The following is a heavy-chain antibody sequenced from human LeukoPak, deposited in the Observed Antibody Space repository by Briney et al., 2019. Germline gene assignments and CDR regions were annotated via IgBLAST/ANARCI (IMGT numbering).Heavy chain of an antibody. D-gene: IGHD3-9*01. V-gene: IGHV4-4*02. J-gene: IGHJ4*02. Sequence: PSETLSLTCAVSGVSISSSEWWIWVRPPPGQGLEWIGEIHRDGRTRHNPSLKSRVTMSMDYSKNQFSLSATSVTAADTAIYYCGKTDIYFNPIDYWGPGSLVTVSS. CDR2: IHRDGRT. CDR1: GVSISSSEW. CDR3: GKTDIYFNPIDY.